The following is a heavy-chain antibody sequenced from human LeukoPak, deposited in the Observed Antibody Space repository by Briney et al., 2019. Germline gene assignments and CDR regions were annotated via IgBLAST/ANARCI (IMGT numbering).Heavy chain of an antibody. D-gene: IGHD6-6*01. CDR3: ARERKGIYSTASPRYFDC. CDR2: LYSSGST. Sequence: SETLSLSCTVSGGSISTYYWNWIWQPAGKGLEGIGRLYSSGSTNYNPSLQSRVTISMDTSKSQFSLKLSSVTAADTAVYYCARERKGIYSTASPRYFDCWGQGTLVTVSS. J-gene: IGHJ4*02. CDR1: GGSISTYY. V-gene: IGHV4-4*07.